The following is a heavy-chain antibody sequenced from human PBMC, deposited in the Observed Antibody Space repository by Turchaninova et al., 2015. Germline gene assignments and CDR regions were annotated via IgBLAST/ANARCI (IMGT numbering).Heavy chain of an antibody. CDR2: IYHSGST. V-gene: IGHV4-61*01. D-gene: IGHD1-26*01. CDR3: ARSASIVGPTTLDY. J-gene: IGHJ4*02. Sequence: QVQLQESGPRLVTPSETLSLTCHLSGGSVSSGTYYWIWIRQPSGKGLEWIGYIYHSGSTNYSPSLNSRVAISVDTSKNQFSLKLTSVTTADTAVYYCARSASIVGPTTLDYWGQGTLVTVSS. CDR1: GGSVSSGTYY.